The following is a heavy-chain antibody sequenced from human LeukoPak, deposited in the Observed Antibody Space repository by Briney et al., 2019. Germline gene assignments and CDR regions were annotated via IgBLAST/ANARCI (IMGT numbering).Heavy chain of an antibody. CDR3: ASGIAVAMSWFDP. CDR1: GYTFTSYA. J-gene: IGHJ5*02. Sequence: ASVKVSCKASGYTFTSYAIHWVRQAPGQRLEWMGWINAGSGNTKYLEEFQGRVTITRDTAASTAYMELSSLRSEDMAVYYCASGIAVAMSWFDPWGQGTLVTVSS. D-gene: IGHD6-19*01. CDR2: INAGSGNT. V-gene: IGHV1-3*03.